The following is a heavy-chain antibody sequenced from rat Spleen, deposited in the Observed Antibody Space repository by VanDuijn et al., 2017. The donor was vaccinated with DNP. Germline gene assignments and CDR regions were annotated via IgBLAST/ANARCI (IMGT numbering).Heavy chain of an antibody. CDR3: ARGGRSYFDY. D-gene: IGHD1-11*01. V-gene: IGHV5S23*01. CDR2: ISTVGSNA. Sequence: EVQLVESGGGLVQPGRSLKLSCAASEFTFSDYNMAWVRQAPTKGLEWVASISTVGSNAYYRDSVKGRFTISRDNAKNTLYLQMNSLRSEDTATYYCARGGRSYFDYWGHGVMVTVSS. J-gene: IGHJ2*01. CDR1: EFTFSDYN.